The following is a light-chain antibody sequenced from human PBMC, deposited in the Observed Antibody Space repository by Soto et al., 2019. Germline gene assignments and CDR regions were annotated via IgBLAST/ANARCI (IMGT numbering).Light chain of an antibody. CDR2: GAS. CDR3: QQYGSSPPLS. CDR1: QSDTNAY. J-gene: IGKJ4*01. V-gene: IGKV3-20*01. Sequence: EMVVTQSPGTLSLSPGERATLSCRASQSDTNAYLTWYQQKPGQAPRLLIYGASSRATGIPDRFSGSGSGTDFTLTISRLEPEDFAVYYCQQYGSSPPLSFGGGTKVEIK.